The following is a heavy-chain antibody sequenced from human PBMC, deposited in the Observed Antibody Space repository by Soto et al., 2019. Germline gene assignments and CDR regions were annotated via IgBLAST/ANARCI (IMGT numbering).Heavy chain of an antibody. D-gene: IGHD5-12*01. Sequence: SETLSLTCTVSGGSISSSSYYWGWIRQPPGKGMEWIGSIYYSGSTYYNPSLKSRVTISVATSKNQISLKLSSVTAADTAVYYCARHRNRVEMATTYDYWGQGTLVTVSS. CDR2: IYYSGST. V-gene: IGHV4-39*01. J-gene: IGHJ4*02. CDR1: GGSISSSSYY. CDR3: ARHRNRVEMATTYDY.